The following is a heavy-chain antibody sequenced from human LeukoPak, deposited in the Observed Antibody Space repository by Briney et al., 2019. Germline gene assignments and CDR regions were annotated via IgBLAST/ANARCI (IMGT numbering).Heavy chain of an antibody. CDR1: GFTVSTNC. Sequence: RGSLRLSCAASGFTVSTNCMTWVRQAPGKGLEWVSTIYSGGTTYYADSVMGRFTISRHNSRNTLYLQMNSLRAEDTAVYYCARVDTVMAYYFDLWGQGTLVTVSS. CDR3: ARVDTVMAYYFDL. D-gene: IGHD5-18*01. V-gene: IGHV3-53*04. CDR2: IYSGGTT. J-gene: IGHJ4*02.